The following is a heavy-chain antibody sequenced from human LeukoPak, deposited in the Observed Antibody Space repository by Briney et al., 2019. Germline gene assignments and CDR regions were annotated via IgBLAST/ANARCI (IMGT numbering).Heavy chain of an antibody. V-gene: IGHV4-34*01. CDR2: INHSGST. J-gene: IGHJ6*03. D-gene: IGHD6-6*01. CDR1: GGSFSGYY. Sequence: PSETLSLTCAVYGGSFSGYYWSWIRQPPGKGLEWIGEINHSGSTNYNPSLKSRVTISVDTSKNQFSLKLSSVTAADTAVYYCARLLAARPGSQPYYMDVWGKGTTVTVSS. CDR3: ARLLAARPGSQPYYMDV.